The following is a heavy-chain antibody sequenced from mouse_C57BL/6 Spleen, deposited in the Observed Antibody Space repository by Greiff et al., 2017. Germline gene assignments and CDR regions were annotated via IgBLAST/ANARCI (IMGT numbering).Heavy chain of an antibody. CDR1: GFTFSDYY. CDR2: INHDGSST. V-gene: IGHV5-16*01. Sequence: EVKVEESEGGLVQPGSSMKLSCTASGFTFSDYYMAWVRQVPEKGLEWVANINHDGSSTYYLDSLKSRFIISRDNAKNILYLQMSSLKSEDTATYYCARASNCGYYFDYWGQGTTLTVSS. D-gene: IGHD4-1*01. CDR3: ARASNCGYYFDY. J-gene: IGHJ2*01.